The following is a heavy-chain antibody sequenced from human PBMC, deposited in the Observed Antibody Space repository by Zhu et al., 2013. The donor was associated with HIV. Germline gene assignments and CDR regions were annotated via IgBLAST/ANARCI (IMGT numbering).Heavy chain of an antibody. J-gene: IGHJ6*02. D-gene: IGHD6-13*01. V-gene: IGHV1-69*06. Sequence: QVQLVQSGAEVKKPGSSVKVSCKASGGTFSSYAISWVRQAPGQGLEWMGGIIPIFGTANYAQKFQGRVTITADKSTSTAYMELSSLRSEDTAVYYCARPVIAAAGFYYYYYGMDVWGQGTTVTVSS. CDR1: GGTFSSYA. CDR2: IIPIFGTA. CDR3: ARPVIAAAGFYYYYYGMDV.